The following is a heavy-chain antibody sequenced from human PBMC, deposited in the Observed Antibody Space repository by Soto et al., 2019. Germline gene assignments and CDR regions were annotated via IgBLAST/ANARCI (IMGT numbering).Heavy chain of an antibody. V-gene: IGHV5-10-1*01. Sequence: PGAALRICCKVAGYSFTSYCIDWVRQMPGKGLEWMGRIDPSDSYTNYSPSFQGHVTISADKSISTAYLQWSSLKASDTAMYYCARTSMQSRGYSYGPGGMDVWGQGTTVTVSS. CDR3: ARTSMQSRGYSYGPGGMDV. J-gene: IGHJ6*02. D-gene: IGHD5-18*01. CDR2: IDPSDSYT. CDR1: GYSFTSYC.